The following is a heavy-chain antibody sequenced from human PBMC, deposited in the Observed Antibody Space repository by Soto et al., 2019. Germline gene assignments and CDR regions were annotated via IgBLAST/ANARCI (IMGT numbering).Heavy chain of an antibody. Sequence: GESLKISCKGSGYIFTSHWIAWVRQMPGKGLEWMGIIYPGDSDTIYSPSFQGQVTFSVDKSISTVYLQWTTLKASDTAMYYCARRVPSGSGADYYGMAVWGQGTRVTVSS. CDR1: GYIFTSHW. D-gene: IGHD3-10*01. V-gene: IGHV5-51*01. J-gene: IGHJ6*02. CDR3: ARRVPSGSGADYYGMAV. CDR2: IYPGDSDT.